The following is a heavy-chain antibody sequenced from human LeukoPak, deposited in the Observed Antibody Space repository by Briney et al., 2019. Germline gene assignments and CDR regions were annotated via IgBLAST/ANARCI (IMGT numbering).Heavy chain of an antibody. D-gene: IGHD5-12*01. Sequence: ASVKVSCKASGYTSTSYAMNWVRQAPGQGLEWMGWINTNTGNPTYAQGFTGRFVFSLDTSVTTAYLQISSLKVDDTAVYYCASPVATGQDAFDIWGQGTLVTVSS. V-gene: IGHV7-4-1*02. CDR1: GYTSTSYA. CDR3: ASPVATGQDAFDI. J-gene: IGHJ3*02. CDR2: INTNTGNP.